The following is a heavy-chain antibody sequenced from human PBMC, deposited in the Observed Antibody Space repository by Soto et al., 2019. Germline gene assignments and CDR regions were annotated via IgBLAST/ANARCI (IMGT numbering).Heavy chain of an antibody. CDR1: GGSISGYY. J-gene: IGHJ6*02. V-gene: IGHV4-59*01. CDR2: MYNTGST. CDR3: ARDLWCYCGTDCYPLDV. Sequence: QVQLQESGPGLVKPSETLSLTCTVSGGSISGYYWSWIRQPPGKGLEWIGYMYNTGSTVYNPSFKSRVTISVDTSKNQCSLKLNSVTAADTAVYYCARDLWCYCGTDCYPLDVWGQGTTVTVSS. D-gene: IGHD2-21*02.